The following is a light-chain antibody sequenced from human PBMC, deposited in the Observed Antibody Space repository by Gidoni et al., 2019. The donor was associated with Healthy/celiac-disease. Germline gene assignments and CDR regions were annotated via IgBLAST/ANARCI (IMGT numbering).Light chain of an antibody. CDR2: KAS. J-gene: IGKJ4*01. CDR1: QSISSW. CDR3: QQYNSPPLT. Sequence: DIQMTQSPSTLSASVGDRVTITCRAIQSISSWLAWYQKKPGKAPKVLIYKASSLESGVPSRFSGSGSGTEFTLTISSLQPDDFATYYCQQYNSPPLTFGGGTKVEIK. V-gene: IGKV1-5*03.